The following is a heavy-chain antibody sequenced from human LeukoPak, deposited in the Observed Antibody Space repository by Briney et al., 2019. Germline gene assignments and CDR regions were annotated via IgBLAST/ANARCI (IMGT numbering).Heavy chain of an antibody. J-gene: IGHJ5*02. Sequence: PSETLSLTCAVYGGSFSGYYWSWIRQPPGKGLEWIGEINHSGSTNYNPSLKSRVTISVDTSKNQFSLKLSSVTAADTAVYYCARTRLGIVATTSSGWYHPWGQGTLVTVSS. D-gene: IGHD5-12*01. V-gene: IGHV4-34*01. CDR1: GGSFSGYY. CDR3: ARTRLGIVATTSSGWYHP. CDR2: INHSGST.